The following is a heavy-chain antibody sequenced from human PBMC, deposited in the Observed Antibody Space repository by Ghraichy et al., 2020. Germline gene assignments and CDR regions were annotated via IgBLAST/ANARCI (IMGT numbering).Heavy chain of an antibody. CDR2: INHSGST. CDR3: ARGLSLIVLRYFDWLRGRNWFDP. V-gene: IGHV4-34*01. CDR1: GGSFSGYY. J-gene: IGHJ5*02. Sequence: SETLSLTCAVYGGSFSGYYWSWIRQPPGKGLEWIGAINHSGSTNYNPSLKSRVTISVDTSKNQFSLKLSSVTAADTAVYYCARGLSLIVLRYFDWLRGRNWFDPWGQGTLVTVSS. D-gene: IGHD3-9*01.